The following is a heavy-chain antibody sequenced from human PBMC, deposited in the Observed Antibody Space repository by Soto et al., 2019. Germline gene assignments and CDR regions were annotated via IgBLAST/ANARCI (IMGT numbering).Heavy chain of an antibody. V-gene: IGHV3-23*01. CDR1: GFTFTTYA. CDR3: AKVGPRWELYHWYFDL. Sequence: EVQLLESGGGLVQPGGSLRLSCAASGFTFTTYAMSWVRQAPGKGLEWVSTISGSGGSTYYADSVKGRFTISRDNSKNTLYVQMNSLRAEDTAIYYCAKVGPRWELYHWYFDLWGRGTLVTVSS. CDR2: ISGSGGST. D-gene: IGHD1-26*01. J-gene: IGHJ2*01.